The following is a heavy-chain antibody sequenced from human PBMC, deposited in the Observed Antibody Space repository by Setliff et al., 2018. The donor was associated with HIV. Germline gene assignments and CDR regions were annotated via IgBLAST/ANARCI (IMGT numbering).Heavy chain of an antibody. CDR3: ILLGMHGAFDT. V-gene: IGHV3-15*01. D-gene: IGHD7-27*01. Sequence: GGSLRLSCAVSGFTFSDAWMSWVRQAPGKGLEWLAHIKSKTDGETTAYAAPLKGRFTISRDDSKNTLYLQMDSLSTEDTAVYYCILLGMHGAFDTWGQGTMVTVSS. CDR1: GFTFSDAW. CDR2: IKSKTDGETT. J-gene: IGHJ3*02.